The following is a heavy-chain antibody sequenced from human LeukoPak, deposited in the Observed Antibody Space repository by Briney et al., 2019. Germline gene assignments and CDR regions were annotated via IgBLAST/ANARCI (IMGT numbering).Heavy chain of an antibody. Sequence: SETLSLTCAVYGGSFSGYYWSWIRQPPGKGLEWIGEINHSGSTNYNPSLKSRVTISIDTSKNQFSLKLSSVTAADTAVYYCARHVVGARYYYYYYMDVWGKGTTVTVSS. CDR2: INHSGST. J-gene: IGHJ6*03. CDR3: ARHVVGARYYYYYYMDV. CDR1: GGSFSGYY. D-gene: IGHD1-26*01. V-gene: IGHV4-34*01.